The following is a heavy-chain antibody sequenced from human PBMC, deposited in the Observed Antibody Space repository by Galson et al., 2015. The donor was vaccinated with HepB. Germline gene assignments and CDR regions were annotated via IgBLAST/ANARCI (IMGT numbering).Heavy chain of an antibody. V-gene: IGHV3-30*04. CDR1: GFTFGTYA. J-gene: IGHJ4*02. D-gene: IGHD3-10*01. CDR3: ARDHSEGRSPMDLGADY. Sequence: SLRLSCAASGFTFGTYAMHWVRQAPGKGLEWVAVTSYDGSNKYHADSVKGRFTISRDNAKNTLYLEMNSLRPEDTAVYYCARDHSEGRSPMDLGADYWGQGTLVTVSS. CDR2: TSYDGSNK.